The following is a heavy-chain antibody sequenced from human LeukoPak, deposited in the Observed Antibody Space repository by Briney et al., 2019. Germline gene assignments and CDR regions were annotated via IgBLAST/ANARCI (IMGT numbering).Heavy chain of an antibody. CDR3: ASLYSRALYPRLR. D-gene: IGHD6-19*01. V-gene: IGHV4-59*08. Sequence: SGTLSLTCTVSGGSLNTYYWSWIRQPPGKGLEWIGHISYSGSTNYNASLRSRVTISVDTSKDQCSLKLMSVTAAATPVYYYASLYSRALYPRLRWRRGTVVSVFS. J-gene: IGHJ4*02. CDR2: ISYSGST. CDR1: GGSLNTYY.